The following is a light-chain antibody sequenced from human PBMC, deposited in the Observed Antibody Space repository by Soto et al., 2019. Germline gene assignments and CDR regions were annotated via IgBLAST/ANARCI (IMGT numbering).Light chain of an antibody. Sequence: SYELTQPPSVSLSPGQTAIITCSGDKLGDKFVCWYQQKSGQSPVLVIYEDTKRPSGIPERFSGSNSGNTATLTITGTQAMDEADYYCQAWDTNTDVIFGGGTKVTVL. CDR2: EDT. J-gene: IGLJ2*01. CDR1: KLGDKF. CDR3: QAWDTNTDVI. V-gene: IGLV3-1*01.